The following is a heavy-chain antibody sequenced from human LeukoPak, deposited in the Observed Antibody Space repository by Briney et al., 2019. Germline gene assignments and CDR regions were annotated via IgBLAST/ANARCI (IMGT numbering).Heavy chain of an antibody. D-gene: IGHD6-19*01. CDR2: IWFDGSNK. V-gene: IGHV3-33*06. CDR3: AKAVAATGHYYFGMDV. CDR1: GFTLSSYG. J-gene: IGHJ6*02. Sequence: GGSLTLSCTASGFTLSSYGMHWVRQAPGKGLEWVAVIWFDGSNKYYADSVKGRLTISRDNSKSTLYLQMNSLRAEDTAVYYCAKAVAATGHYYFGMDVWGQGTTVTVSS.